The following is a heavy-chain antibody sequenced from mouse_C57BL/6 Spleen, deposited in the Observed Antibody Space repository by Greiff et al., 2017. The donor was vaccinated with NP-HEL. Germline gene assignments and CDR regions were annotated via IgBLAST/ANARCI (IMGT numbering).Heavy chain of an antibody. CDR3: TTPPPYYFDY. V-gene: IGHV14-1*01. Sequence: EVQLQQSGADLVKPGASVKLSCTASGFTIRSYDMPWVRQTPEQGLEWIGSIDPGGSYTEYAPKFQGKATMTADTSSNTAYLQISSLTSEDTAVYYCTTPPPYYFDYWGQGTTLTVSS. J-gene: IGHJ2*01. CDR2: IDPGGSYT. CDR1: GFTIRSYD.